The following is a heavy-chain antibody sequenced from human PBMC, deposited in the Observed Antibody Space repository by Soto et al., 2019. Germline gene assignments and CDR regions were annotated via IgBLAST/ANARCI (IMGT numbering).Heavy chain of an antibody. CDR2: IIPILGIA. J-gene: IGHJ4*02. D-gene: IGHD1-26*01. Sequence: QVQLVQSGAEVKKPGSSVKVSCKASGGTFSSYIISWVRQAPGQGREWMGRIIPILGIANYAQKFQGRVTITADKPRSRAYMELRSLRSGDTALYYCASFPQAAIVGAAYFDYWGQGTVVTVSS. V-gene: IGHV1-69*02. CDR1: GGTFSSYI. CDR3: ASFPQAAIVGAAYFDY.